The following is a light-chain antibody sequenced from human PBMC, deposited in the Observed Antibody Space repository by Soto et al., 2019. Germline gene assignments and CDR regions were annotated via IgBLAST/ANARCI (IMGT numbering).Light chain of an antibody. CDR2: DAS. Sequence: DIQMTQSPSTLSASVGDRVTITCRASQSISSWLAWYQQKPGKAPKLLIYDASSLESGVPSRFSGSGSGTEFTLTISRLQPDDSATYYCQHYSGYPLTFGEGTKVEI. CDR3: QHYSGYPLT. J-gene: IGKJ4*01. V-gene: IGKV1-5*01. CDR1: QSISSW.